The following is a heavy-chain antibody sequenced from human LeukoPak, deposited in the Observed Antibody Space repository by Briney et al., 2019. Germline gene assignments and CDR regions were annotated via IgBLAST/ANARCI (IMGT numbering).Heavy chain of an antibody. J-gene: IGHJ4*02. CDR3: ARDRVGATGH. D-gene: IGHD1-26*01. CDR1: GFTFSSYA. Sequence: PGRSLRLSCAASGFTFSSYAMHWVRQAPGKGLEWVAVISYDGSNKYYADSVKGRFTISRDNSKNTLYLQMSSLRAEDTAVYYCARDRVGATGHWGQGTLVTVSS. V-gene: IGHV3-30-3*01. CDR2: ISYDGSNK.